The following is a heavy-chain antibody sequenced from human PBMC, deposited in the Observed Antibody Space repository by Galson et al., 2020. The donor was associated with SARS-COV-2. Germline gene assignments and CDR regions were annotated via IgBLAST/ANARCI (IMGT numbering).Heavy chain of an antibody. CDR1: GYSVSTTNY. Sequence: SDTLSLTCTVSGYSVSTTNYWGWVRQPPGRGLEWIGSVYPRGPTYYHPSLKSRVTITVDTSKNQFSLRLDSVTAADTALYYCARQGVNMIVLVTVPGWYFDLWGRGTLVTVSS. J-gene: IGHJ2*01. D-gene: IGHD3-22*01. CDR3: ARQGVNMIVLVTVPGWYFDL. CDR2: VYPRGPT. V-gene: IGHV4-38-2*02.